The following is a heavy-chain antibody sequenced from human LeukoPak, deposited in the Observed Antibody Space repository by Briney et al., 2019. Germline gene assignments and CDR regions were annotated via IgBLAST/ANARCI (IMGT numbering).Heavy chain of an antibody. CDR3: AKGRIAAAGTPYYFDY. D-gene: IGHD6-13*01. Sequence: GGSLRLSCAASGFTFSSYAMSWVRQAPGKGLEWVSAISGSGGSTYYADSVKGRFTIPRDNSKNTLYLQMNSLRAEDTAVYYCAKGRIAAAGTPYYFDYWGQGTLVTVSS. J-gene: IGHJ4*02. CDR1: GFTFSSYA. CDR2: ISGSGGST. V-gene: IGHV3-23*01.